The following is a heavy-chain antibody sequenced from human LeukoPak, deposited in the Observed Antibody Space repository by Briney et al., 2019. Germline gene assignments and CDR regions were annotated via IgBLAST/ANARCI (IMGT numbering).Heavy chain of an antibody. CDR3: ARVDGYYYYYMDV. D-gene: IGHD5-24*01. Sequence: GGSLRLSCASSGVTVSSNYMSWVRQAPGKGLEWVSVIYSGGSTYYADSVKGRFTISRDNSKNTLYLQMNSLRAEDTAVYYCARVDGYYYYYMDVWGKGTTVTVSS. J-gene: IGHJ6*03. V-gene: IGHV3-53*01. CDR1: GVTVSSNY. CDR2: IYSGGST.